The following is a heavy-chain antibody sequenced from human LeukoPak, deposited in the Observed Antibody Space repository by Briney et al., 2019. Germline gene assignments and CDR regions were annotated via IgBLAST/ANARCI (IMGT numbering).Heavy chain of an antibody. V-gene: IGHV1-2*02. CDR3: ARTYGDLYYFDY. CDR2: INPNSGGT. D-gene: IGHD4-17*01. J-gene: IGHJ4*02. Sequence: ASVKVSCRASVYTFTDYYMHWVRQAPGQGLEWMGWINPNSGGTNYAQKFQGRVTTTRDTSISTAYMELSRLRSDDTAMYYCARTYGDLYYFDYWGQGTLVTVSS. CDR1: VYTFTDYY.